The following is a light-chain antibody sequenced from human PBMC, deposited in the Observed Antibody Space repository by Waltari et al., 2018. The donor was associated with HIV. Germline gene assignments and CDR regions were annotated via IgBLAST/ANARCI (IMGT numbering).Light chain of an antibody. CDR3: STWDKTQSAQV. Sequence: QPVLTQLPSVSGTPGQTVTISCSGSDSNIGTSSVYWYQVLPGTTPPPLIFSIPDRPYGVPGRFSGSKSGAAASLTIFCLRSEDEADYYCSTWDKTQSAQVFGGGTKVTVL. CDR1: DSNIGTSS. J-gene: IGLJ3*02. CDR2: SIP. V-gene: IGLV1-47*01.